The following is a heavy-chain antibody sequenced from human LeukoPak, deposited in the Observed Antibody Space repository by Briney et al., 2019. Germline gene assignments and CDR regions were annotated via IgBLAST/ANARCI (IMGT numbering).Heavy chain of an antibody. D-gene: IGHD3-22*01. V-gene: IGHV3-53*01. CDR1: GFIVSGKY. CDR3: AREGSFDSSGYNDALDI. Sequence: TGGSLRLSCAASGFIVSGKYMSWVRQAPGKGQEWVSVIRSDGSTSYADSVKGRFTISRDNSKNTLYLQMNSLRAEDTAVYYCAREGSFDSSGYNDALDIWGQGTMVTVSA. J-gene: IGHJ3*02. CDR2: IRSDGST.